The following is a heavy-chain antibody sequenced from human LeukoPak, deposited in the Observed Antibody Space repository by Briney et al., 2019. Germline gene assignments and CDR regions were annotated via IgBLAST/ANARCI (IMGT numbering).Heavy chain of an antibody. CDR1: GGSIRSYY. CDR3: ARRGSSWSGWFDP. J-gene: IGHJ5*02. V-gene: IGHV4-4*09. D-gene: IGHD6-13*01. Sequence: SETLSLTCTGSGGSIRSYYWSWIRQPPGKGLEWIGYIYTSGSTNYNPSLKSRDTISVDTSKNQFSLKLSSVTAADTAVYYCARRGSSWSGWFDPWGQGTLVTVSS. CDR2: IYTSGST.